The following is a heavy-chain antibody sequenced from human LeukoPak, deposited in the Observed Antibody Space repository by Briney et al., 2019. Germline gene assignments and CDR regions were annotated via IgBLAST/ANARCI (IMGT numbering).Heavy chain of an antibody. CDR2: IYSDNT. V-gene: IGHV3-53*01. Sequence: GGSLRLSCTVSGFTVSSNSMSWVRQAPGKGLEWVSFIYSDNTHYSDSVKGRFTISRDNSKNTLYLQMNSLGAEDTAVYYCARRAGAYSHPYDYWGQGTLVTVSS. D-gene: IGHD4/OR15-4a*01. CDR1: GFTVSSNS. J-gene: IGHJ4*02. CDR3: ARRAGAYSHPYDY.